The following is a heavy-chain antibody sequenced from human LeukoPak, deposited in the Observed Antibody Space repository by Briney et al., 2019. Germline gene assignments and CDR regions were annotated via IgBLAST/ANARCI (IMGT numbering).Heavy chain of an antibody. Sequence: ASVKLSRKASGYTFTSYGISWVRLAHGQGLEWMGWISAYNGKTNYAQKLQGRVTMTTDTSTSAAYMELRCLRSDDTAVYYCARLTCYDIVTGASGVCCFGMDVWGKGTTVTAST. CDR3: ARLTCYDIVTGASGVCCFGMDV. CDR2: ISAYNGKT. CDR1: GYTFTSYG. V-gene: IGHV1-18*04. J-gene: IGHJ6*04. D-gene: IGHD3-9*01.